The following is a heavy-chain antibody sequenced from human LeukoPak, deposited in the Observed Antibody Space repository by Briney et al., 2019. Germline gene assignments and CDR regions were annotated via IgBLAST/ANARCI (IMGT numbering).Heavy chain of an antibody. V-gene: IGHV3-23*01. J-gene: IGHJ4*02. D-gene: IGHD1-14*01. CDR2: IYGGGSGST. CDR3: AKDFTPDGIWDIDY. Sequence: GGSLRLSCVASGFTFSKYTMSWVRQAPGKGLEWVSGIYGGGSGSTFYAESVKGRLTISRDNSKNTLYLQMNSLRDEDTAIYYCAKDFTPDGIWDIDYWGRGTLITVSS. CDR1: GFTFSKYT.